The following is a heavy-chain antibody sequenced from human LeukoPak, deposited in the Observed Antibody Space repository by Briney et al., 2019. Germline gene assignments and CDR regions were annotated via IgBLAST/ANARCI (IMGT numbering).Heavy chain of an antibody. D-gene: IGHD1-26*01. CDR3: AGSGSSSYYYYYMDV. J-gene: IGHJ6*03. Sequence: SETLSLTCTVSGGSISSTNYYWGWIRQPPGKGLEWIGSIYYSGSTYYNPSLKSRVTISVDTSKKQFSLKLSSVTAADTAVYYCAGSGSSSYYYYYMDVWGKGTTVTISS. V-gene: IGHV4-39*07. CDR1: GGSISSTNYY. CDR2: IYYSGST.